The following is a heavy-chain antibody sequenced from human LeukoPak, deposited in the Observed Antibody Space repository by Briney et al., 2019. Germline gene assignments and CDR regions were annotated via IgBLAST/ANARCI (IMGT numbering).Heavy chain of an antibody. CDR2: ISSTGSYI. Sequence: GGSLRLSCAASGFSINTYTMNWVRQAPGRGLEWVASISSTGSYIYYADSVRGRFTISRDNAENSLYLQMNDLRAEDTAVFYCASPYSTSWNDAYDVWGQGTMVTVSS. V-gene: IGHV3-21*01. CDR1: GFSINTYT. CDR3: ASPYSTSWNDAYDV. J-gene: IGHJ3*01. D-gene: IGHD6-13*01.